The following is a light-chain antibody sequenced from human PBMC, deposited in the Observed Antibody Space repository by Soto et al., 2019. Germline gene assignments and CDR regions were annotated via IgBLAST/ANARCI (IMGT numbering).Light chain of an antibody. CDR2: GNS. V-gene: IGLV1-40*01. CDR3: QSYDSSLRGVV. J-gene: IGLJ2*01. Sequence: QSVLTQTPSVSGAPGQRVTISCTGSRSNIGAGYDVHWYQQLPGTAPKLHISGNSNRPSGVPDRFSGSKSGTSASLAITGLQPDDEADYYCQSYDSSLRGVVFGGGTKLTVL. CDR1: RSNIGAGYD.